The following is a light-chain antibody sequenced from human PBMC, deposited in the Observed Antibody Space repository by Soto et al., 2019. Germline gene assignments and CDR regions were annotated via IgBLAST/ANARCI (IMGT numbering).Light chain of an antibody. J-gene: IGKJ2*01. CDR1: QSVSGY. CDR3: EQYNSWPPLYT. Sequence: EIVLTQSPATLSLSPGERATLSCGASQSVSGYLAWYQQKPSQAPRLLIYDTSNRATGIPARFSGSGSGTDFTLTISSLEPEDFAVYYCEQYNSWPPLYTFGQGTKLEIK. CDR2: DTS. V-gene: IGKV3-11*01.